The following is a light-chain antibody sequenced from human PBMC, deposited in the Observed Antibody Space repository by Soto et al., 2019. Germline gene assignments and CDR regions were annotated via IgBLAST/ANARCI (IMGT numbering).Light chain of an antibody. V-gene: IGKV1-5*03. CDR2: KAS. CDR3: QQYKSWT. Sequence: DIQMTQSPSTLSASVGDRVTITCRASQSISSWLAWYQQKPGKAPNLLIYKASSLESGVPSRFSGSGSGTEFTLTISSLQPDDFATYYCQQYKSWTFGQGTKVEIK. CDR1: QSISSW. J-gene: IGKJ1*01.